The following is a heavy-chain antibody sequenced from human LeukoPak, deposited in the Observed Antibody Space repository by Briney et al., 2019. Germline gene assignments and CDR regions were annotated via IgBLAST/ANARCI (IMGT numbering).Heavy chain of an antibody. CDR2: IYHSGST. D-gene: IGHD1-26*01. CDR1: GGSISSSHW. J-gene: IGHJ6*03. V-gene: IGHV4-4*02. CDR3: ARGRSGTYRRYYYQYYYMSV. Sequence: MTSETLPLTCAVSGGSISSSHWWSWVRQPPGKGLEWIGEIYHSGSTNYNPSLKSRITISVDMSKNQFSLKLSSVTAADTAVYYCARGRSGTYRRYYYQYYYMSVWGKGTTVTVSS.